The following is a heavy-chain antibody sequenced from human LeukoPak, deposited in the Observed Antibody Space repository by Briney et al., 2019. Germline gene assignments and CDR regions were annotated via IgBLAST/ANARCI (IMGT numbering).Heavy chain of an antibody. Sequence: PGGSLRLSCAASGFTFSSYGMHWVRQAPGKGLEWVAVIWYDGSNKYYADSVKGRFTISRDNSKNTLYLQMNSLRAEDTAVYYCARRKYYYDSSGYSLGYWGQGTLVTVSS. J-gene: IGHJ4*02. V-gene: IGHV3-33*01. CDR2: IWYDGSNK. D-gene: IGHD3-22*01. CDR1: GFTFSSYG. CDR3: ARRKYYYDSSGYSLGY.